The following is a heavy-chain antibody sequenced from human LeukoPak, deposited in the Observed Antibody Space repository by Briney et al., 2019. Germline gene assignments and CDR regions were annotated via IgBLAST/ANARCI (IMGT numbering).Heavy chain of an antibody. CDR3: ATRIRGVIY. V-gene: IGHV1-8*01. D-gene: IGHD2/OR15-2a*01. J-gene: IGHJ4*02. CDR1: GYTFTSYD. Sequence: GASVKVSCKASGYTFTSYDINWVRQATGQGLEWMGWMSPNSGNTGYAQKFQGRVAMTRNTSISTTYLELSSLRSEDTAIYYCATRIRGVIYWGQGTLVSVSS. CDR2: MSPNSGNT.